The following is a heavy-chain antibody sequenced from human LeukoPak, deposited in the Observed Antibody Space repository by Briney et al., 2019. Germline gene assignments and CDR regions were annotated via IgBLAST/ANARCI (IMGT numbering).Heavy chain of an antibody. CDR3: ARGVLRAIVGATKATEDAFDI. J-gene: IGHJ3*02. D-gene: IGHD1-26*01. V-gene: IGHV4-30-4*02. CDR2: IYYSGST. CDR1: GGSISSGDYY. Sequence: PSETLSLTCTVSGGSISSGDYYWSWIRQPPGKGLEWIVYIYYSGSTYYNPSLKSRVTISVDTSKNQFSLKLSSVTAADTAVYYCARGVLRAIVGATKATEDAFDIWGQGTMVTVSS.